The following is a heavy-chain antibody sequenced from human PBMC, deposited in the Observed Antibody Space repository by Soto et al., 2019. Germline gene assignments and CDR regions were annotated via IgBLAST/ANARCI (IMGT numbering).Heavy chain of an antibody. Sequence: PSETLSLTCTVSGGSISSGGYYWSWIRQHPGKGLEWIGYIYYSGTTKYSSSLKSRVTMSVDTSKNQFSLKVNSVTTADTAIYYCARVGHLNVYYASDYWGQGVLVTVSS. D-gene: IGHD1-26*01. J-gene: IGHJ4*02. CDR2: IYYSGTT. CDR3: ARVGHLNVYYASDY. CDR1: GGSISSGGYY. V-gene: IGHV4-61*08.